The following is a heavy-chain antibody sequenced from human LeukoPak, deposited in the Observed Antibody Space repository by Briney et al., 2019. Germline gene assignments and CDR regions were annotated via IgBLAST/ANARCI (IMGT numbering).Heavy chain of an antibody. CDR3: AKPHRAGLPPRGYYFDY. V-gene: IGHV4-59*01. CDR1: GGSISSYY. CDR2: IYYSGST. D-gene: IGHD2-21*01. Sequence: SETLSLTCTVSGGSISSYYWSWIRQPPGKGLEWIGYIYYSGSTNYNPSLKSRVTISVDTSKNQFSLKLSSVTAADTAVYYCAKPHRAGLPPRGYYFDYWGQGTLVTVSS. J-gene: IGHJ4*02.